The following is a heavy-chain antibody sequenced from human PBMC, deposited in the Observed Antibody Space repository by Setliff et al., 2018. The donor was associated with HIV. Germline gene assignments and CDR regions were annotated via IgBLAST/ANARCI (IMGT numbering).Heavy chain of an antibody. Sequence: ASVKVSCKTSRRTFSEDAINWVRQAPGEGLEWVGGIIHILGTADYAEKFQGRVTITADEPRSTVYLEVSNLRSEDTAVYYCAKAVRGYGSTYYNYYYMDVWGKGTTVTVAS. CDR1: RRTFSEDA. V-gene: IGHV1-69*13. CDR3: AKAVRGYGSTYYNYYYMDV. CDR2: IIHILGTA. D-gene: IGHD3-10*01. J-gene: IGHJ6*03.